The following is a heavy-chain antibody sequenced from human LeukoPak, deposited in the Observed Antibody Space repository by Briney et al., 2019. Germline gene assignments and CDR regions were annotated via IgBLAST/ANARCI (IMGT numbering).Heavy chain of an antibody. CDR3: ARTVLVGWLQLRNWFDP. CDR2: IIPILGIA. V-gene: IGHV1-69*04. Sequence: SVKVSCKASGGTLSSYAISWVRQAPGQGLEWMGRIIPILGIANYAQKFQGRVTITADKSTSTAYMELSSLRSEDTAVYYCARTVLVGWLQLRNWFDPWGQGTLVTVSS. D-gene: IGHD5-24*01. J-gene: IGHJ5*02. CDR1: GGTLSSYA.